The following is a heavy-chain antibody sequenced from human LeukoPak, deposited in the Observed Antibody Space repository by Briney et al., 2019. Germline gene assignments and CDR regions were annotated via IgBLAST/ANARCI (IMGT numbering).Heavy chain of an antibody. V-gene: IGHV1-2*02. D-gene: IGHD2-15*01. CDR1: GYTFTGYY. CDR2: INPNSGGK. CDR3: ASVVVAATPYYYYYYYMDV. Sequence: ASVKVSCKASGYTFTGYYMHWVRQSPGQGLEWMGWINPNSGGKNYAQKFQGRVTMTRDTSISTAYMELSRLISDDTAVYYCASVVVAATPYYYYYYYMDVWGKGTTVTVSS. J-gene: IGHJ6*03.